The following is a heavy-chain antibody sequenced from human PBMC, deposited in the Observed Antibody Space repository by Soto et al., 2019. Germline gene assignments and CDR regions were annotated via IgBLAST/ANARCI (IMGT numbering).Heavy chain of an antibody. V-gene: IGHV3-7*03. D-gene: IGHD2-21*02. Sequence: GGSLRLSCEVSGFTFSMYSMSWVRQSLGKGLEWVAKIPQDGVDGHYADSVKGRCTISRDNGKNSLYLQLNNLRAEDAAVYYCARDHLILPAHDFFYGSDVWGRGATVTVSS. CDR3: ARDHLILPAHDFFYGSDV. CDR2: IPQDGVDG. CDR1: GFTFSMYS. J-gene: IGHJ6*02.